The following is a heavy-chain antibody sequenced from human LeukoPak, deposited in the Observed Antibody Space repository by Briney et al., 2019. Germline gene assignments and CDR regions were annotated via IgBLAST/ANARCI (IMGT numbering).Heavy chain of an antibody. CDR3: ARGPPSRDGYTPFDY. CDR1: GYTFTSYY. D-gene: IGHD5-24*01. V-gene: IGHV1-2*04. Sequence: ASVKVSCEASGYTFTSYYMHWVRQAPGQGLEWMGWINPNSGGTNYAQKFQGWVTMTRDTSISTAYMELSRLTSDDTAVYYCARGPPSRDGYTPFDYWGQGTLVTVSS. J-gene: IGHJ4*02. CDR2: INPNSGGT.